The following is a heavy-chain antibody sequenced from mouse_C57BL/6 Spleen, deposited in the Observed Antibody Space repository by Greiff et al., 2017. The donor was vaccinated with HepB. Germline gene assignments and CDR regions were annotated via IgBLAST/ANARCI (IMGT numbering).Heavy chain of an antibody. D-gene: IGHD2-4*01. J-gene: IGHJ4*01. V-gene: IGHV5-16*01. CDR1: GFTFSDYY. CDR2: INYDGSST. CDR3: ARCDYDVGAMDY. Sequence: EVKLMESEGGLVQPGSSMKLSCTASGFTFSDYYMAWVRQVPEKGLEWVANINYDGSSTYYLDSLKSRFIISRDNAKNILYLQMSSLKSEDTATYYCARCDYDVGAMDYWGQGTSDTVSS.